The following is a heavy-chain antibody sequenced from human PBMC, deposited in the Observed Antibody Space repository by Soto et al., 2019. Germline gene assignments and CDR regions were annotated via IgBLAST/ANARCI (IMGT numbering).Heavy chain of an antibody. CDR2: IYPGDSDT. V-gene: IGHV5-51*01. CDR3: ARSSTKPRIQLWSPSYHNWFDP. Sequence: PGESLKISCKGSGYSFTSYWIGWVRQMPGKGLEWMGIIYPGDSDTRYSPSFQGQVTISADKSISTAYLQWSSLKASDTAMYYCARSSTKPRIQLWSPSYHNWFDPWGQGTLVTVSS. D-gene: IGHD5-18*01. CDR1: GYSFTSYW. J-gene: IGHJ5*02.